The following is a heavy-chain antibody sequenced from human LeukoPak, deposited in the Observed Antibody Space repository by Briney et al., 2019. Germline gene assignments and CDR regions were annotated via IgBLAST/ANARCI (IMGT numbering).Heavy chain of an antibody. V-gene: IGHV3-48*03. CDR2: ISSRGGTM. D-gene: IGHD3-22*01. CDR1: GFTFSDYE. CDR3: ARELTSQSSGFDAFHI. Sequence: PGGSLRLSCAASGFTFSDYEMDWVRQAPGKGLEWISYISSRGGTMYYADSVKGRFTISRDNTKNSLYLQMSSLRAEDTAVYYCARELTSQSSGFDAFHIWGQGTPVTVSS. J-gene: IGHJ3*02.